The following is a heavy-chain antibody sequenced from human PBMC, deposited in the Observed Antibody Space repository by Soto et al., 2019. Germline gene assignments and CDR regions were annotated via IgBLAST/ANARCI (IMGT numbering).Heavy chain of an antibody. CDR3: AKDYYGSGSYYNVLSV. D-gene: IGHD3-10*01. V-gene: IGHV3-23*01. Sequence: EVQLLESGGGLVQPGGSLRLSCAASGFTFSSYAMSWVRQAPGKGLEWVSTIGGSGRSTYDADSVKGRFTISRDNSKNXLFLQMNSLRAEDTAVYYCAKDYYGSGSYYNVLSVWGQGTTVTVSS. CDR2: IGGSGRST. CDR1: GFTFSSYA. J-gene: IGHJ6*02.